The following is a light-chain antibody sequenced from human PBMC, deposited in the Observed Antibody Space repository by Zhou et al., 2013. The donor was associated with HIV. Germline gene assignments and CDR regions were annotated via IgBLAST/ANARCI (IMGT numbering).Light chain of an antibody. CDR1: QSVSNN. Sequence: EIVLTQSPVTLSLSPGQRATLSCRASQSVSNNFLAWYQQKPGQAPRLLIYAASSRATDIPARFSGSGSGTDFTLTISSLQSEDVAVYYCHQYNNWPPGGTFGRGTKVEIK. CDR3: HQYNNWPPGGT. CDR2: AAS. V-gene: IGKV3-15*01. J-gene: IGKJ1*01.